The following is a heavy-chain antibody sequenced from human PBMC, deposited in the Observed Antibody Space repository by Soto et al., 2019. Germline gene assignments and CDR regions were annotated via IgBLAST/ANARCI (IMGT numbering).Heavy chain of an antibody. CDR1: GFTFRTYG. Sequence: VQLVESGGGVVQPGRSLRLSCAASGFTFRTYGMYWVRQAPGKGLEWVAVIWYDASNKYYADSVKGRFTISRDNSENTLYLQMNSLRAEDTAVYYCARGRVDGEELDLWVQGTLVTVSS. D-gene: IGHD5-12*01. V-gene: IGHV3-33*01. J-gene: IGHJ4*02. CDR3: ARGRVDGEELDL. CDR2: IWYDASNK.